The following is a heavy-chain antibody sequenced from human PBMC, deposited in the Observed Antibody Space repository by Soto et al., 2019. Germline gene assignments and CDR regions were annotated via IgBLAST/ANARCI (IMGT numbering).Heavy chain of an antibody. D-gene: IGHD2-2*01. Sequence: QVQLVESGGGVVQPGRSLRLSCAASGFTFSIYGMHWVRQAPGKGLEWVALISYDGSTKFYADSVKGRFTISRDNSKSTLNLEMNRLSAEETGVYFCSKDAKKYHYYNHGMDVWGQGTTVTVSS. V-gene: IGHV3-30*18. CDR2: ISYDGSTK. CDR3: SKDAKKYHYYNHGMDV. CDR1: GFTFSIYG. J-gene: IGHJ6*02.